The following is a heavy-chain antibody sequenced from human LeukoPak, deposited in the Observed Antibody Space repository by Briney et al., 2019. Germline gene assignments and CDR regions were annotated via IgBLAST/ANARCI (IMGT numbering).Heavy chain of an antibody. V-gene: IGHV3-23*01. J-gene: IGHJ4*02. Sequence: TGRSLRLSCAASEFTFSSSAMSWVRQAPGKGLEWVSAISNNGGYTYYADSVQGRFTISRDNSKSTLCLQMNSLRAEDTAVYYCAKQLGYCSDGSCYFPYWGQGTLVTVSS. CDR3: AKQLGYCSDGSCYFPY. D-gene: IGHD2-15*01. CDR2: ISNNGGYT. CDR1: EFTFSSSA.